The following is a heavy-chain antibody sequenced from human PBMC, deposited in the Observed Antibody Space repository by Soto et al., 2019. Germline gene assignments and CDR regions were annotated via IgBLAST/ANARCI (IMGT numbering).Heavy chain of an antibody. Sequence: PSETLSLTCTVSGGSISSYYWSWIRQPPGKGLEWIGYIYYSGSTNYNPSLKSRVTISVDTSKNQFSLKLSSVTAADTAVYYCARHCSGGSCYQNGFDYWGQGTLVTVSS. J-gene: IGHJ4*02. D-gene: IGHD2-15*01. CDR3: ARHCSGGSCYQNGFDY. V-gene: IGHV4-59*08. CDR1: GGSISSYY. CDR2: IYYSGST.